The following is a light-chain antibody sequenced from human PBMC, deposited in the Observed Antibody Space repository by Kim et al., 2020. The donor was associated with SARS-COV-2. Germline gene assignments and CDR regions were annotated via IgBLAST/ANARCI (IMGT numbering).Light chain of an antibody. CDR1: KLGDKY. CDR2: QDS. CDR3: QAWDSSTVV. Sequence: VSPGQTASITCCGDKLGDKYACCYQQKPGPSPVLVIYQDSKRPSGIPERFSGSNSGNTATLTISGTQAMDEADYYCQAWDSSTVVFGGGTQLTVL. V-gene: IGLV3-1*01. J-gene: IGLJ2*01.